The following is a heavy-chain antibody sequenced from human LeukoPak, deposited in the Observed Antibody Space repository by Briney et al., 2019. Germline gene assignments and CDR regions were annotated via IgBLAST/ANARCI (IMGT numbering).Heavy chain of an antibody. J-gene: IGHJ1*01. V-gene: IGHV3-30*18. CDR2: ISYDGSNK. D-gene: IGHD6-19*01. CDR3: AKDRSGWYGEYFQH. CDR1: GLTFSSYG. Sequence: SGGSLRLSCAASGLTFSSYGMHWVRQAPGKGLEWVAVISYDGSNKYYADSVKGRFTISRDNSKNTLYLQMNSLRAEDTAVYYCAKDRSGWYGEYFQHWGQGTLVTVSS.